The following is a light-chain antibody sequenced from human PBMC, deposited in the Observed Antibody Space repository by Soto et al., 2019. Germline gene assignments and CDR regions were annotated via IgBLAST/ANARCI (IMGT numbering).Light chain of an antibody. Sequence: EIVMTQSPATLSVSPGERATLSCRASQAVSSNLAWYQQKPGQAPRLLIYAASTRATGIPARFSGSGSGTEFTLTISSLQSEDFAVYFCQQYNSWPPLTVGGGTKVEIK. CDR3: QQYNSWPPLT. V-gene: IGKV3D-15*01. CDR1: QAVSSN. CDR2: AAS. J-gene: IGKJ4*01.